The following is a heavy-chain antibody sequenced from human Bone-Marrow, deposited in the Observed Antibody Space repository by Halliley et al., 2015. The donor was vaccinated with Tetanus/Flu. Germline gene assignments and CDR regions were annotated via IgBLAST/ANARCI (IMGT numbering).Heavy chain of an antibody. CDR1: GGAFSGYY. D-gene: IGHD3-10*01. J-gene: IGHJ5*01. CDR3: ARGNYHASGWFDS. Sequence: TLSLTCAVYGGAFSGYYWSWIRQSPGKGLEWIGEINYDGNTDYNPSLNSRVTLSLDTIKKQVSLRVTSVTAADTAVYYCARGNYHASGWFDSWGRGTLVTVSS. CDR2: INYDGNT. V-gene: IGHV4-34*01.